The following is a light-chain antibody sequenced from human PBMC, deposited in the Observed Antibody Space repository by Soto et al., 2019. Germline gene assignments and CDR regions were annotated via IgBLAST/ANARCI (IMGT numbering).Light chain of an antibody. CDR1: HSVLYSSNNKNY. J-gene: IGKJ2*01. CDR3: QQYYNTPYT. Sequence: DIVMTQSPDSLAVSLGERATINCKSRHSVLYSSNNKNYLTWYQQKPGQPPKLLIYWASTRDSGVPDRFSGSGSGTDFTLTISSLQAEDVAVYYCQQYYNTPYTFGQGTKLEI. V-gene: IGKV4-1*01. CDR2: WAS.